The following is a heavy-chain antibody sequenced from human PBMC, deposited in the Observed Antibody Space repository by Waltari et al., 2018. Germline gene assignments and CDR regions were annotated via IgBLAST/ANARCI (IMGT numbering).Heavy chain of an antibody. J-gene: IGHJ6*02. V-gene: IGHV1-69*01. Sequence: QVQLVQSGAEMKKPGSSVKVSCKASGGTFSSYGISWVRQAPGQGLEWMGGIIPMFETANYAQKLQGRVTITADESTNTAYMELSSLRSEDTAVYYCATAAPGYSSGHTILYYYGMDVWGQGTTVTVSS. CDR3: ATAAPGYSSGHTILYYYGMDV. CDR2: IIPMFETA. D-gene: IGHD6-19*01. CDR1: GGTFSSYG.